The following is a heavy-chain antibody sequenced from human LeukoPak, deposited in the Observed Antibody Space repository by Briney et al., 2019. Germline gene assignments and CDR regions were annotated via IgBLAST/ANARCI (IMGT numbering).Heavy chain of an antibody. D-gene: IGHD6-19*01. Sequence: SETLSLTCTVSNYSIRSGYYGACIRQPPGKGRSWIGKGHHDGPTFYNPSLKNRVPISIDKSKNQFSLKLGSVTAADTAVYYCVRLLGYSGGWYRAGDWFAPWGQGTVVTVSS. V-gene: IGHV4-38-2*02. J-gene: IGHJ5*02. CDR1: NYSIRSGYY. CDR3: VRLLGYSGGWYRAGDWFAP. CDR2: GHHDGPT.